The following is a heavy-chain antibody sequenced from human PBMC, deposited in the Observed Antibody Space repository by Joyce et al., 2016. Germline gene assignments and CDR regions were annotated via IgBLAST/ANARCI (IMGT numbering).Heavy chain of an antibody. V-gene: IGHV3-74*01. CDR2: VDSDGSGT. CDR1: GFTFTNYW. CDR3: GSVFEY. J-gene: IGHJ4*02. Sequence: EVQLVASGGGLLQPGGSLRLSCAASGFTFTNYWMHWVRQAPGKGLVWVARVDSDGSGTSYANAVKGRFTISRDNAKNMVYLQMNSLRIEDTAVYYCGSVFEYWGRGALVTVSS.